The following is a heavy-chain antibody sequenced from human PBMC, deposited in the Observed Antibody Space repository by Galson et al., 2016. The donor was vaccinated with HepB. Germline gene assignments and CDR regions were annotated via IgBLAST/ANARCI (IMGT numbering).Heavy chain of an antibody. J-gene: IGHJ4*02. V-gene: IGHV3-66*04. CDR1: GLSINSNY. CDR3: AGQDFAGVYFGY. CDR2: LYSSGNT. Sequence: SLRLSCAVSGLSINSNYMTWVRQAPGKGLEWVSFLYSSGNTYYADSVKGRFTFSKDNSKNTLYLQMTSLTVDDTAVDYCAGQDFAGVYFGYWGQGTLVTVTS. D-gene: IGHD7-27*01.